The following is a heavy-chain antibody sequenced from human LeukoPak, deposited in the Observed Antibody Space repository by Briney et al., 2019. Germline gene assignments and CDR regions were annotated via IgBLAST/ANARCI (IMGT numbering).Heavy chain of an antibody. D-gene: IGHD3-22*01. CDR2: IYYNGNT. CDR3: VRGNYDNRGYSNAFDI. CDR1: GASISSSY. J-gene: IGHJ3*02. Sequence: SETLSLTCTVSGASISSSYWSWVRQPPGKRLEWIGSIYYNGNTNSNPSLKSRVTISADTSKNQFSLKLTSVTAADTAVYYCVRGNYDNRGYSNAFDIWGQGAMVTVSS. V-gene: IGHV4-59*01.